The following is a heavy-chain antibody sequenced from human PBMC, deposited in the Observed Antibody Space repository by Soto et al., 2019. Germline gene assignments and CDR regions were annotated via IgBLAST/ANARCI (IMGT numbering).Heavy chain of an antibody. D-gene: IGHD5-18*01. CDR1: GFTFSSYV. Sequence: PRLSCAASGFTFSSYVMHWVRQAPGKGLEWVAVISYDGSNKYYADSVKGRFTISRDNSKNTLYLQMNSLRAEDTAVYYCAKDLMGDTAMANWGQGTLVTVSS. CDR3: AKDLMGDTAMAN. J-gene: IGHJ4*02. CDR2: ISYDGSNK. V-gene: IGHV3-30*18.